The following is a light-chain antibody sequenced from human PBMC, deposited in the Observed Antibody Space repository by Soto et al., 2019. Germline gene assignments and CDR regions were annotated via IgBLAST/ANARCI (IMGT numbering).Light chain of an antibody. CDR1: QSVSNNY. CDR3: QQYGSSGT. Sequence: EMVFTQSPGPLSVSPGERATLSCGASQSVSNNYLAWYQQKPGQAPRLLIYGASNRATGIPDRFSGSGSGTDFTLTISRLEPEDFAVYYCQQYGSSGTFGQGTKVDIK. V-gene: IGKV3-20*01. CDR2: GAS. J-gene: IGKJ1*01.